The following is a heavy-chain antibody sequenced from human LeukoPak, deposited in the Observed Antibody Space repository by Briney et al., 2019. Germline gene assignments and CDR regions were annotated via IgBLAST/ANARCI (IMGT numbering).Heavy chain of an antibody. J-gene: IGHJ4*02. CDR3: AREGAAYCFDY. CDR1: GGSISSGGYY. V-gene: IGHV4-31*03. D-gene: IGHD6-25*01. CDR2: IYYSGST. Sequence: SETLSLTCTVSGGSISSGGYYWSWIRQHPGKGLEWIGYIYYSGSTYYNPSLKSRVTISVDTSKNQFSLKLSSVTAADTAVYYCAREGAAYCFDYWGQGTLVTVSS.